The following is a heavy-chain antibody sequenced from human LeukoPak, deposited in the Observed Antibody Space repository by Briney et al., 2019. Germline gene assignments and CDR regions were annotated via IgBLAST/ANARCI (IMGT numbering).Heavy chain of an antibody. Sequence: GGSLRLSCAASGFTFDDYAMHWVRQAPGKGLEWVSLISWDGGSTYYADSVKGRFTIYRDNSKNSLYLQMNSLRAEDTALYYCSRGWLQSGGYFDYWGQGTLVTVSS. D-gene: IGHD5-24*01. V-gene: IGHV3-43D*03. CDR2: ISWDGGST. CDR1: GFTFDDYA. J-gene: IGHJ4*02. CDR3: SRGWLQSGGYFDY.